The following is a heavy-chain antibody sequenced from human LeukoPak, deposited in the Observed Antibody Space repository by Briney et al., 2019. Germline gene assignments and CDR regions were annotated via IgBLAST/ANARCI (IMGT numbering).Heavy chain of an antibody. CDR3: ARAQRIVVVSFYDY. CDR2: IKQDGSEK. J-gene: IGHJ4*02. V-gene: IGHV3-7*01. Sequence: GGSLRLSCAASGFTFSSYWMAWVRQAPGKGLEWVANIKQDGSEKNYVDSVRGRFTISRDNAKSSLYLQMNSLRAEDTAVYYCARAQRIVVVSFYDYWGQGTLVTVSS. D-gene: IGHD3-22*01. CDR1: GFTFSSYW.